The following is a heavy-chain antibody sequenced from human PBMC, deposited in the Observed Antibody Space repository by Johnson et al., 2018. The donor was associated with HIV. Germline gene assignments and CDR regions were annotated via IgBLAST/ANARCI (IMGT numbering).Heavy chain of an antibody. CDR3: AKDSKWLRSEGVGAFDI. CDR2: ISSGGGSV. J-gene: IGHJ3*02. Sequence: QVQLVESGGGVVQPGRSLRLSCAASGFTFSDYYMSWIRQTPGKGLEWVSFISSGGGSVHFAESLKGRFIISRDNAKNSLYLQMKSLRADDTALYYCAKDSKWLRSEGVGAFDIWGQGTMVTVSS. CDR1: GFTFSDYY. D-gene: IGHD5-12*01. V-gene: IGHV3-11*01.